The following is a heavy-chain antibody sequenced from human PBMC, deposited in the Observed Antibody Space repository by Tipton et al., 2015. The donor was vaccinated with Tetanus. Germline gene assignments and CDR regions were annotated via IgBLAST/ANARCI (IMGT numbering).Heavy chain of an antibody. V-gene: IGHV1-46*01. J-gene: IGHJ4*02. CDR2: INPSGGST. Sequence: QSGAEVKKPGASVKVSCKASGYSFTDYYMHWVRQAPGQGLEWMGIINPSGGSTSYAQKFQGRVTMTRDTSTSTVYMELSSLRSEDTAVYYCARDVVGATGWFDYWGQGTLVTVSS. D-gene: IGHD1-26*01. CDR3: ARDVVGATGWFDY. CDR1: GYSFTDYY.